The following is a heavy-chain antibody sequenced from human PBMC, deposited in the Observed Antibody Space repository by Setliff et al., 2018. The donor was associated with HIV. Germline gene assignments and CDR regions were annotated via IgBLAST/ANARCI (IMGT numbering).Heavy chain of an antibody. CDR2: INQDGSEK. J-gene: IGHJ6*02. V-gene: IGHV3-7*01. CDR1: GFTFSDYW. Sequence: GESLKISCTASGFTFSDYWMTWVRQAPGKGLEWVANINQDGSEKNYVDSVKGRFSISRDNAENSLYLQMSSLRAEDTAVYYCARKLRPGHGMDVWGQGTTVTVSS. D-gene: IGHD3-10*01. CDR3: ARKLRPGHGMDV.